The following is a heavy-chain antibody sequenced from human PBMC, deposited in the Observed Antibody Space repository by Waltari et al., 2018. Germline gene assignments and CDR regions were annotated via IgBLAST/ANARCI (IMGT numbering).Heavy chain of an antibody. V-gene: IGHV3-30-3*02. J-gene: IGHJ4*02. Sequence: QVQLVDSGGGIAQPGRSLRLSCAAYGFRFSTPSMHWVRQAPGKGLEWVAMSSSEGSTKYYADSVEGRFTIARDKSKSTLYLQMDSLTVEDTALYYCAKSFSNYFDYRGQGTLVVVSS. D-gene: IGHD3-3*01. CDR3: AKSFSNYFDY. CDR1: GFRFSTPS. CDR2: SSSEGSTK.